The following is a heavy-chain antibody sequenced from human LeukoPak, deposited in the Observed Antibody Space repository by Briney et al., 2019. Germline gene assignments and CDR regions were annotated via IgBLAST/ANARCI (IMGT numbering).Heavy chain of an antibody. Sequence: PTEPVSLTCAVYGGSFSGFYWSWIRQPPGKGLEWIGEINPSGSTNYNPSLKSRVTISADTSKNQLSLKLNSVTPADTAVYYCARGWGFTDGKIDYWGPGTPVAVSA. CDR2: INPSGST. J-gene: IGHJ4*02. D-gene: IGHD7-27*01. V-gene: IGHV4-34*01. CDR1: GGSFSGFY. CDR3: ARGWGFTDGKIDY.